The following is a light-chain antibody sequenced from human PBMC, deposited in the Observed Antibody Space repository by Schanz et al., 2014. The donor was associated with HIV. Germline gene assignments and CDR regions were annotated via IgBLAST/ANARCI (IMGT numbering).Light chain of an antibody. Sequence: QSVLTQPPSLSGAPGQRVSLSCNGSSSNIGAGYDVHWYQQFPGTAPRLLIFDDNSRPSGVPDRFSGSKSGTSASLAITGLQAEDEADYYCQSYDSGLSGILFGGGTKLTVL. CDR1: SSNIGAGYD. CDR2: DDN. CDR3: QSYDSGLSGIL. J-gene: IGLJ2*01. V-gene: IGLV1-40*01.